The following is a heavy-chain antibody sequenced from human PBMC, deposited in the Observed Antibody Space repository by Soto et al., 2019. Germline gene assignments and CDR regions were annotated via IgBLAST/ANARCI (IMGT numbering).Heavy chain of an antibody. J-gene: IGHJ3*02. CDR2: ISSDGGST. CDR1: GFTFSTYA. Sequence: EVPLVESGGGLVQPGGSLRLSCAASGFTFSTYAMHWVRQAPGKGLECVSTISSDGGSTYYANSVKGRFTISRDNSKNSLYLQMGSLRAEDMAVYYCARVGYYDSSGYYGAFDIWGQGTMVTVSS. CDR3: ARVGYYDSSGYYGAFDI. D-gene: IGHD3-22*01. V-gene: IGHV3-64*01.